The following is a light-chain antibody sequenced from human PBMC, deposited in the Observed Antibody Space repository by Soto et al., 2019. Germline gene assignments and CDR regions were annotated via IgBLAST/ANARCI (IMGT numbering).Light chain of an antibody. V-gene: IGKV1-5*03. CDR2: KAS. CDR3: QQYNTYPLP. J-gene: IGKJ4*01. Sequence: DIQMTQSPSTLSASVGDRVTITCRASQSISTWLAWYQQKPGKAPKLLIYKASSLEGGVPSRFSGSGSGTEFNITVSSLRPDDFANYYCQQYNTYPLPFGGGTKVDIK. CDR1: QSISTW.